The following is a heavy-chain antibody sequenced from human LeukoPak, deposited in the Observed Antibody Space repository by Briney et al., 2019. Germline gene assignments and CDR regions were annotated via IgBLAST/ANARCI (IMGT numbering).Heavy chain of an antibody. Sequence: SETLSLTCTVSGGSISGYYWSWIRQPAGKGLEWIGRIYTSGCTNYNPSLKSRVAMSVDTSKNQFSLKLSSVTAADTAVYYCARGPYSSGDPAFDIWGQGTMVTVSS. J-gene: IGHJ3*02. CDR2: IYTSGCT. D-gene: IGHD6-19*01. CDR3: ARGPYSSGDPAFDI. V-gene: IGHV4-4*07. CDR1: GGSISGYY.